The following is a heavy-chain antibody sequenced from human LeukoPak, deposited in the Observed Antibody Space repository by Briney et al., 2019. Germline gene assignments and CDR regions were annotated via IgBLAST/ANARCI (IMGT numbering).Heavy chain of an antibody. V-gene: IGHV7-4-1*02. CDR3: ARASYYYDSSGYFWGFYYYYYMDV. D-gene: IGHD3-22*01. J-gene: IGHJ6*03. CDR2: INTNTGNP. CDR1: GYTFTSYA. Sequence: ASVKVSCKASGYTFTSYAMNWVRQAPGQGLEWMGWINTNTGNPTYAQGFTGRFVFSLGTSVSTAYLQISSLKAEDTAVYYCARASYYYDSSGYFWGFYYYYYMDVWGKGTTVTVSS.